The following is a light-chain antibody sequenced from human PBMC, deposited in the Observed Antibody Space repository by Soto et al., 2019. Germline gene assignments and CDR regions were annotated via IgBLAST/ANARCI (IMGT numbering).Light chain of an antibody. V-gene: IGKV3-20*01. CDR3: QQYGSSPLT. CDR2: GAS. Sequence: EIVLTQSPGTLSLSPGEGATLSCTASQSVSSSYLAWYQQKPGQAPRLLIYGASSRATGIPDRFSGSGSGTDFPLTISRLEPEDFAVYYCQQYGSSPLTFGGGTKVEIK. J-gene: IGKJ4*01. CDR1: QSVSSSY.